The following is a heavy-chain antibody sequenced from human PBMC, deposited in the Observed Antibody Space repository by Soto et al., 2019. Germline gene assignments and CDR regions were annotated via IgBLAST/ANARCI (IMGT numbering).Heavy chain of an antibody. CDR2: IVVGSGNT. Sequence: GASVKVSCKASGFTFTSSAVQWVRQARGQRLEWIGWIVVGSGNTNYAQKFQERVTITRDMSTSTAYMELSSLRSEDTAVYYCAAAPYYDFWSGSYGMDVWGQGTTVTAP. CDR1: GFTFTSSA. D-gene: IGHD3-3*01. V-gene: IGHV1-58*01. J-gene: IGHJ6*02. CDR3: AAAPYYDFWSGSYGMDV.